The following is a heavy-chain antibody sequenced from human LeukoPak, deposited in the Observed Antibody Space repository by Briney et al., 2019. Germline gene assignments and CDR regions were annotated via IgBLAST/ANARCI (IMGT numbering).Heavy chain of an antibody. CDR2: IIPIFGTA. CDR3: ARVDTATHDAFDI. J-gene: IGHJ3*02. CDR1: GGTFSSYA. D-gene: IGHD5-18*01. V-gene: IGHV1-69*13. Sequence: ASVKVSCKPSGGTFSSYAISWVRQAPGQGLEWMGGIIPIFGTANYAQKFQGRVTITADESTSTAYMELSSLRSEDTAVYYCARVDTATHDAFDIWGQGTMVTVSS.